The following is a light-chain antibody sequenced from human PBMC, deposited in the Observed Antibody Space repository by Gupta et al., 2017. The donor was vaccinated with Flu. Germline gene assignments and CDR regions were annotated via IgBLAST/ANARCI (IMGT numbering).Light chain of an antibody. CDR1: QSVSSSY. CDR3: QQYGSSRWT. CDR2: GAS. Sequence: EIVLTQSPGTLSLSPGERATLSCRASQSVSSSYLAWYQQQLGQASRLLIYGASSRATGIPDRFSGSGSGTDFTLTISRLEPEDFAVYYCQQYGSSRWTFGQGTKVEIK. V-gene: IGKV3-20*01. J-gene: IGKJ1*01.